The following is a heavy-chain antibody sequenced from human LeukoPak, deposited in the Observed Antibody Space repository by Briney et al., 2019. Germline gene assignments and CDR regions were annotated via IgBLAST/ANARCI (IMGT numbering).Heavy chain of an antibody. Sequence: SETLSLTCTVSGGAISFYYWSWIRQPPGKGLDWIAYMYYGGSTNYNPSLKSRVSISVDTSKNQFSLKLTSVTAADTAVYYCARGGSIVGATPHDTFDIWGQGTMVTVSS. CDR3: ARGGSIVGATPHDTFDI. D-gene: IGHD1-26*01. CDR1: GGAISFYY. V-gene: IGHV4-59*01. J-gene: IGHJ3*02. CDR2: MYYGGST.